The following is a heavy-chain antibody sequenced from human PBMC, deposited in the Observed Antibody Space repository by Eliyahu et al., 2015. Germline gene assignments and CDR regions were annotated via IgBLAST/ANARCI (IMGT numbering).Heavy chain of an antibody. CDR2: IXWDDDK. CDR1: GFSLSTSXXG. V-gene: IGHV2-5*02. J-gene: IGHJ4*02. D-gene: IGHD6-13*01. CDR3: AHSPSGAAIAAAGNSLYY. Sequence: QITLKESGPTLVKPTQTLXLTCTFSGFSLSTSXXGVGWIRQPPGKALEWLALIXWDDDKRYSPSLKSRLTITKDTSKNQVVLTMTNMDPVDTATYYCAHSPSGAAIAAAGNSLYYWGQGTLVTVSS.